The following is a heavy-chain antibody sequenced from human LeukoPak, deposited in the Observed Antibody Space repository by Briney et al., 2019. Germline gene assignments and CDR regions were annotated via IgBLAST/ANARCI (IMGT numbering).Heavy chain of an antibody. D-gene: IGHD5-18*01. J-gene: IGHJ4*02. CDR1: GFTFSSYA. V-gene: IGHV3-23*01. CDR3: AKDFDSYGYWYYFDY. CDR2: ISGSGGST. Sequence: GGSLRLSCAASGFTFSSYAMSGVRQAPGKGLEWVSAISGSGGSTYYADSVKGRFTISRDNSKNTLYLQMNSLRAEDTAVYYCAKDFDSYGYWYYFDYWGQGTLVTVSS.